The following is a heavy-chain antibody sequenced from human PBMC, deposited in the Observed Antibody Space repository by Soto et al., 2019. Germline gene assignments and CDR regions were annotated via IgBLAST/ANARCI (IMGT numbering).Heavy chain of an antibody. CDR1: GGTFSSYA. CDR3: ASGGDCSSTSCYMANYYYGMDV. Sequence: QVQLVQSGAEVKKPGSSVKVSCKASGGTFSSYAISWVRQAPGQGLEWMGGIITIFGTANYAQKFQGRVTITADKSTSTAYMELSSLRSEDTAVYYCASGGDCSSTSCYMANYYYGMDVWGQGTTVTGSS. D-gene: IGHD2-2*01. J-gene: IGHJ6*02. CDR2: IITIFGTA. V-gene: IGHV1-69*06.